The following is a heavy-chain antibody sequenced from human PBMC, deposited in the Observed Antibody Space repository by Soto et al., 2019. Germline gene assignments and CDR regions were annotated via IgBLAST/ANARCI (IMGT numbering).Heavy chain of an antibody. CDR2: TYYKSKWNN. CDR1: WDSVSSNSAG. V-gene: IGHV6-1*01. CDR3: TGITWFLGMDV. J-gene: IGHJ6*02. Sequence: PSQTLSLTCVISWDSVSSNSAGWNWIRQSTSRGLEWLGRTYYKSKWNNDYALSVKSRITINPDTSKNQFSLHLYSVTPEDTAVYYCTGITWFLGMDVWGQGTPVTVSS. D-gene: IGHD3-10*01.